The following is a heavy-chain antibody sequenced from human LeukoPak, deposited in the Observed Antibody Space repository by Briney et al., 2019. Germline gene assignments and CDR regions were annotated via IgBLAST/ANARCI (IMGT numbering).Heavy chain of an antibody. V-gene: IGHV3-11*04. CDR1: GFTFSDYY. Sequence: PGGSLRLSCAASGFTFSDYYMSWIRQAPGKGLEWVSYISSSGSTIYYADSVKGRFTISRDNAKNSLYLQMNSLRAEDTAVYYCRITMVRGSNYYYYMDVWGKGTTATVSS. CDR2: ISSSGSTI. J-gene: IGHJ6*03. D-gene: IGHD3-10*01. CDR3: RITMVRGSNYYYYMDV.